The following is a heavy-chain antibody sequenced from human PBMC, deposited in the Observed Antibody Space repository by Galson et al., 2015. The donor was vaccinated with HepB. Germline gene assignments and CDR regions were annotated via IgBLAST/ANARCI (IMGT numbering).Heavy chain of an antibody. CDR2: IIPILGIA. CDR1: GGTFSSYA. J-gene: IGHJ3*02. V-gene: IGHV1-69*10. CDR3: ARGRCSSTSCYVADDAFDI. D-gene: IGHD2-2*01. Sequence: SVKVSCKASGGTFSSYAISWVRQAPGQGLEWMGGIIPILGIANYAQKFQGRVTITADKSTSTAYMELSSLRSEDTAVYYCARGRCSSTSCYVADDAFDIWGQGTMVTVSS.